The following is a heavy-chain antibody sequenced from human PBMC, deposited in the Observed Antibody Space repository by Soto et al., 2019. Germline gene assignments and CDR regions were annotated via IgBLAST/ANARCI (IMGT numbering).Heavy chain of an antibody. D-gene: IGHD3-16*01. CDR2: IYYSGST. J-gene: IGHJ4*02. CDR3: ASHVDPWGSGYFDY. V-gene: IGHV4-39*01. CDR1: GGSISSSSDY. Sequence: QLQLQESGPGLVKPSETLSLTCTVSGGSISSSSDYWGWIRQPPGKGLEWIGSIYYSGSTYYNPSLKSRVTISVDTSKNQFSLKLSSVTAADTAVYYCASHVDPWGSGYFDYWGQGTLVTVSS.